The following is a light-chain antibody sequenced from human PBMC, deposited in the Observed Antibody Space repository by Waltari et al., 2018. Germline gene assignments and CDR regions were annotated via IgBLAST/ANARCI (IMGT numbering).Light chain of an antibody. CDR2: AAS. J-gene: IGKJ2*01. CDR3: QQSNSTPYT. V-gene: IGKV1-39*01. Sequence: DIQMTQSPSSLSASVGDRVTVTCRSSQSISSYLNWYQQKPGEAPKLLIYAASSLQSGGPSRFSGSGSGTDFTLTISSLQPEDFATYYCQQSNSTPYTFGQGTK. CDR1: QSISSY.